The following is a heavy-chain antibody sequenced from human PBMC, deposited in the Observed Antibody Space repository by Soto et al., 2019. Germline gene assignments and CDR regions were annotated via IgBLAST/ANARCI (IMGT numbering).Heavy chain of an antibody. CDR3: AREGIAVAGSDAFDI. CDR1: GVTFCSYA. CDR2: ISYDGSNK. V-gene: IGHV3-30-3*01. D-gene: IGHD6-19*01. J-gene: IGHJ3*02. Sequence: PGGSLRLSCAASGVTFCSYAMHWVRQAPGKGLEWVAVISYDGSNKYYADSVKGRFTISRDNSKNTLYLQMNSLRAEDTAVYYCAREGIAVAGSDAFDIWGQGTMVTVSS.